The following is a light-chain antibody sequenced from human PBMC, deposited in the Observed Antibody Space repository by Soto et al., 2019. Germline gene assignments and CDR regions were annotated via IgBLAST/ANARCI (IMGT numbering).Light chain of an antibody. CDR2: AAS. J-gene: IGKJ5*01. V-gene: IGKV1-9*01. CDR3: QQLNNYPIT. CDR1: QGISSY. Sequence: DIQLTQSPSFLSASVGDRVTITCRASQGISSYLAWYQQKPGKAPKLLIYAASTLRSGVPSRFSGSGSGTEFTLTISSLQPEDFATYYCQQLNNYPITFGQGTRLEI.